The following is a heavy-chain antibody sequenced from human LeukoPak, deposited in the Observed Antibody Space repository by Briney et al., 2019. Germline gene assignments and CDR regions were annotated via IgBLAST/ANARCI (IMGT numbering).Heavy chain of an antibody. D-gene: IGHD6-13*01. J-gene: IGHJ5*02. CDR2: INPNSGDT. V-gene: IGHV1-2*02. CDR1: GYTFTGNY. CDR3: ATVYSGQQLGNWFDP. Sequence: ASVKVSCKASGYTFTGNYIHWVRQAPGPGLEWMGWINPNSGDTHYAQKFQGRVTMTEDTSTDTAYMELSSLRSEDTAVYYCATVYSGQQLGNWFDPWGQGTLVTVSS.